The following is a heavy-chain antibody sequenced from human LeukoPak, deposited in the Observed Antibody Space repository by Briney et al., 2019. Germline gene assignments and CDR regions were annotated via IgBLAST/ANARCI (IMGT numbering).Heavy chain of an antibody. V-gene: IGHV3-7*01. Sequence: GESLRLSCAVSGFTFSRNWMSWVRQAPGKGLEWVANIKQDGRETYYLDSVKGRLSISRDNAKNSLFLQMNSLRPDDTAVYYCARFIATAGPDAFDIWGQGTLVTVSS. D-gene: IGHD6-13*01. CDR3: ARFIATAGPDAFDI. CDR2: IKQDGRET. J-gene: IGHJ3*02. CDR1: GFTFSRNW.